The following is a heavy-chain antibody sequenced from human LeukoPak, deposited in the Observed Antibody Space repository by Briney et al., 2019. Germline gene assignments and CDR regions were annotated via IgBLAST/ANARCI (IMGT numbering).Heavy chain of an antibody. CDR3: ARDGAPLWFGESYYGMDV. Sequence: GASVTVSFTASGYTFTVYYMHWVRQAPGQGLEWMGWINPNSGGTNYAQKFQGRVTMTRDTSISTAYMELSRLRSDDTAVYYCARDGAPLWFGESYYGMDVWGQGTTVTVSS. V-gene: IGHV1-2*02. CDR1: GYTFTVYY. CDR2: INPNSGGT. J-gene: IGHJ6*02. D-gene: IGHD3-10*01.